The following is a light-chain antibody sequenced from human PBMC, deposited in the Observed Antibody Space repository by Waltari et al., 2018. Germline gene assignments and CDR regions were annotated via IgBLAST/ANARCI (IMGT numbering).Light chain of an antibody. CDR2: PGK. V-gene: IGLV2-8*01. Sequence: QSALTQPPSASGSPGQSVTISCTGTSSDVGAYNYVSWYQQHPGKAPKLILYPGKKRPSGVPDRFSGSKSGNTASLTVSGLQAEDEADYYCSSYAGSNNLLFGGGTKVIVL. J-gene: IGLJ3*02. CDR1: SSDVGAYNY. CDR3: SSYAGSNNLL.